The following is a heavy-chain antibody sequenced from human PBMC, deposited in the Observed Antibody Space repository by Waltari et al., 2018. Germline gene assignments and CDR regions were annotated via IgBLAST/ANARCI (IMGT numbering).Heavy chain of an antibody. J-gene: IGHJ4*02. CDR1: GFSLSVNS. D-gene: IGHD3-9*01. CDR2: ISCPGDT. V-gene: IGHV3-53*01. Sequence: QLVESGGGLIQPGESLRLSCAVSGFSLSVNSMAWVRQAPGKGLDWVSLISCPGDTHYADSMKGRVTISRDISKNTVYLQINSLRGDDTAVYYCAKQLTPHYFDFWGQGALVTVSS. CDR3: AKQLTPHYFDF.